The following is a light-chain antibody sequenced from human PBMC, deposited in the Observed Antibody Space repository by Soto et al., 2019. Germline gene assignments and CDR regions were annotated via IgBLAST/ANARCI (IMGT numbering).Light chain of an antibody. J-gene: IGLJ1*01. CDR1: SSNIGAGYD. CDR2: GNS. V-gene: IGLV1-40*01. CDR3: QSYDSSLRGEGV. Sequence: QSVLTQPPSVSGAPGQRVTISCTGSSSNIGAGYDVHWYQQLPGTAPKLLIYGNSNRPSGVPDRFSGSKSGTSASLAITGLQAEDEADYYCQSYDSSLRGEGVFGTGTSSPS.